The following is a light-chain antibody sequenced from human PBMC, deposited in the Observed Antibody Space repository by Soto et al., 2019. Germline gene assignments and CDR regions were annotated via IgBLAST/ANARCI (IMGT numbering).Light chain of an antibody. CDR1: QSISSW. CDR2: DAS. V-gene: IGKV1-5*01. Sequence: DIQMTQSPSTLSASVGDRVTITWRASQSISSWLAWYQQKPGKAPKLLIYDASSLESGVPSRFSGSGSGTEFTLTISSLQPEDFATYYCQQSYSTPRTFGQGTKVDIK. J-gene: IGKJ1*01. CDR3: QQSYSTPRT.